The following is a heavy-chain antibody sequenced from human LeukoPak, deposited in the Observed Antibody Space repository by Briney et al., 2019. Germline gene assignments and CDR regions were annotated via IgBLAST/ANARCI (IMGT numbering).Heavy chain of an antibody. D-gene: IGHD3-16*01. V-gene: IGHV3-15*01. CDR2: IKSKTDGGTT. J-gene: IGHJ4*02. Sequence: PGGSLRLSCAASGFTFSNAWMSWVRQAPGKGLEWVGRIKSKTDGGTTDYAAPVKGRFTISRDDSKNTLYLQMTRWKTEDAAVYYCTTVSEGGDFDYWGQGTLVTVSS. CDR1: GFTFSNAW. CDR3: TTVSEGGDFDY.